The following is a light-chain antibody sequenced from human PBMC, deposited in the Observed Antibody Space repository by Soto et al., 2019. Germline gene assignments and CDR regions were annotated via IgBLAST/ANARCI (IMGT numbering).Light chain of an antibody. J-gene: IGKJ1*01. Sequence: DIQMTQSPSTLSASVGDRVTITCRASQSISSWLAWYQQKPGKAPKLLIYDAYSFESGVPSRFSGSGSGTEFTLTISSMQPDDLATYSCQQYHGFSRTFGQGTGVDIK. CDR2: DAY. V-gene: IGKV1-5*01. CDR1: QSISSW. CDR3: QQYHGFSRT.